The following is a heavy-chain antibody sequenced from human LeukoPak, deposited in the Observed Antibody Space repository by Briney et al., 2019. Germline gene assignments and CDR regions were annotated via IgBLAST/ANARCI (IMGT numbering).Heavy chain of an antibody. J-gene: IGHJ4*02. CDR1: GYTFTGYF. D-gene: IGHD6-13*01. Sequence: ASVKVSCKTSGYTFTGYFMHWVRQAPGQGLEWMGWINPNTGGTNYAQKFQGRVTMTRDTSISTPYMELSWLRSDDTAVYYCARALYTSRSYLATFSPTNFDYWGQGTLVTVSS. CDR2: INPNTGGT. CDR3: ARALYTSRSYLATFSPTNFDY. V-gene: IGHV1-2*02.